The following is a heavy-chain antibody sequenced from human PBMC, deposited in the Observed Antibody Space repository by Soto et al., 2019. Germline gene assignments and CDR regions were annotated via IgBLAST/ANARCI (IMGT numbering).Heavy chain of an antibody. CDR1: GSTFTAYG. CDR3: ERELNTDPTAYYAFAY. Sequence: QVQLVQSGPEVTLPGASVKVSCKTSGSTFTAYGLTWLRQAPGQRPEWLGWVGTANANTNYAEKFHGRVTKTSDRSTTKTYMELRSLRSADTAVYDCERELNTDPTAYYAFAYWGQGTLVTVSS. J-gene: IGHJ4*02. CDR2: VGTANANT. V-gene: IGHV1-18*01. D-gene: IGHD3-3*01.